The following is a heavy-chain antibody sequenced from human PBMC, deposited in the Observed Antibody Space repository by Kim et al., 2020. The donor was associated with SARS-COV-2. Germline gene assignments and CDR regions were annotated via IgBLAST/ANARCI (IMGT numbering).Heavy chain of an antibody. V-gene: IGHV4-59*01. CDR2: IYYSGST. CDR1: GGSISSYY. D-gene: IGHD1-26*01. Sequence: SETLSLTCTVSGGSISSYYWSWIRQPPGKGLEWIGYIYYSGSTNYNPSLKNRVTISVDTSTNQFSLKLSSVTAADTGVYYCARDVSGSYLSWFDPWGQGTLVTVSS. J-gene: IGHJ5*02. CDR3: ARDVSGSYLSWFDP.